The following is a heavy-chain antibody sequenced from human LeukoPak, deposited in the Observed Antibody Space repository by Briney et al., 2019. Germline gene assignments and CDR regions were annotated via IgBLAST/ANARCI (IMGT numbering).Heavy chain of an antibody. CDR1: GFTFSDYY. D-gene: IGHD2-15*01. J-gene: IGHJ4*02. CDR3: ARENTWGLLDY. CDR2: IKQDGSEK. Sequence: GGSLRLSCAASGFTFSDYYMNWIRQAPGKGLEWVANIKQDGSEKYYVDSVKGRFTISRDNAKNSLYLQMNSLRAEDTAVYYCARENTWGLLDYWGQGTLVTVSS. V-gene: IGHV3-7*01.